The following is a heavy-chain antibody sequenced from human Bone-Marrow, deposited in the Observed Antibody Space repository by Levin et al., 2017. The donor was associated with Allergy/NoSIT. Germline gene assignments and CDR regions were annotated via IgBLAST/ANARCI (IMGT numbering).Heavy chain of an antibody. CDR2: ISTTSTTI. Sequence: GGSLRLSCATSGFTFSSTSMNWVRQAPGKGLEWISYISTTSTTIYYADSVKGRFTISRDNAKNSLYLQMNSLRAEDTAVYYCVRDVVAGTGAFDIWGQGTMVTVSS. CDR1: GFTFSSTS. J-gene: IGHJ3*02. CDR3: VRDVVAGTGAFDI. V-gene: IGHV3-48*01. D-gene: IGHD6-19*01.